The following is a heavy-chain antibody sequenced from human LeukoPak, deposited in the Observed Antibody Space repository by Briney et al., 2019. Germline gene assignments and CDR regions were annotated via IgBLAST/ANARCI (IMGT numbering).Heavy chain of an antibody. J-gene: IGHJ3*01. CDR2: INGDGSST. CDR3: VRDCSSASCSYDAFDV. Sequence: QPGGSLRLSCAASGFTFSNYWMQWVRQAPGKGLVWVSRINGDGSSTNYADSVKGRFTISRDNAKNTLYLQANSLRAEDTAVYYCVRDCSSASCSYDAFDVWGQGTMVSVSS. D-gene: IGHD2-2*01. CDR1: GFTFSNYW. V-gene: IGHV3-74*01.